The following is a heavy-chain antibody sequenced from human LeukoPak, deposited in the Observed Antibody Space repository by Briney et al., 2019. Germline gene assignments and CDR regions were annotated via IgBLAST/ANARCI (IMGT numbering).Heavy chain of an antibody. D-gene: IGHD3-10*01. J-gene: IGHJ3*02. Sequence: SETLSLTCTVSGGSISRYYWGWIRQPPGKGLEWIGYIYYSRSTNYNPSLKSRVIISVDTSKNQFSLKVSSVSAADTAVYYCASITREAFDIWGQGTMVTVSS. V-gene: IGHV4-59*01. CDR2: IYYSRST. CDR3: ASITREAFDI. CDR1: GGSISRYY.